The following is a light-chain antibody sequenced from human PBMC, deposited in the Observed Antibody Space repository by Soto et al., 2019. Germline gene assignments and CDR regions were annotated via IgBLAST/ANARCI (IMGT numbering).Light chain of an antibody. J-gene: IGKJ4*01. CDR2: GAS. Sequence: EIVMTQSPATVSVSPGERATLSCRASEGVSSNLAWYQQKPGQAPRLLIYGASTRASGIPARFSGSGSGTEFTLTISSLQSEDFAVYYCQQYNNWPPLTFGGGTKVEV. V-gene: IGKV3-15*01. CDR1: EGVSSN. CDR3: QQYNNWPPLT.